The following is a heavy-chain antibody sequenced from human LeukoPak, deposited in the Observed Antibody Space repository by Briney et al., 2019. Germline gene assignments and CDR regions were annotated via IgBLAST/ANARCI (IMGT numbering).Heavy chain of an antibody. CDR3: ARPVPSRLGWFDP. CDR2: IYYSGST. Sequence: GSLRLSCGASGFTFSSYTMNWVRQPPGKGLEWIGNIYYSGSTYYSPSLKSRVTISVDTSKNQFSLKLSSVTAADTAVYYCARPVPSRLGWFDPWGQGTLVTVSS. CDR1: GFTFSSYT. V-gene: IGHV4-39*01. J-gene: IGHJ5*02. D-gene: IGHD1-1*01.